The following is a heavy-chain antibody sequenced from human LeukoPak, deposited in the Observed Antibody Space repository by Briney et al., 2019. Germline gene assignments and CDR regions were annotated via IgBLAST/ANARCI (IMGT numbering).Heavy chain of an antibody. D-gene: IGHD6-6*01. CDR3: ARTGLGSTSPFGY. CDR2: IYYSGGT. CDR1: GGSISGFY. V-gene: IGHV4-59*01. J-gene: IGHJ4*02. Sequence: SETLSLTCTVSGGSISGFYWSWIRQPPGKGLEWIGYIYYSGGTTYNPSLKSRATMSVETSKNQFSLQLSSVTAADTAIYFCARTGLGSTSPFGYWGQGTLVTVSS.